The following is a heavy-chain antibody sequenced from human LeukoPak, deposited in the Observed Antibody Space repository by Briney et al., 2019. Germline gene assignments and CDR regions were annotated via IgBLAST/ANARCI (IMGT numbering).Heavy chain of an antibody. CDR3: ARGLQVPAAFLYYYYYMDV. Sequence: SETLSLTCTVSGGSISSHYWSWIRQPPGKGLEWIGYIYYSGSTNYNPSFKSRVTISVDTSKNQFSLKLSSVTAADTAVYYCARGLQVPAAFLYYYYYMDVWGKGTTVTVSS. V-gene: IGHV4-59*11. CDR2: IYYSGST. J-gene: IGHJ6*03. D-gene: IGHD2-2*01. CDR1: GGSISSHY.